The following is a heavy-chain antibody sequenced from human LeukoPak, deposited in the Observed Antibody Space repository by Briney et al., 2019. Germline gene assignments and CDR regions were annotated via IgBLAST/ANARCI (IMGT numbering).Heavy chain of an antibody. D-gene: IGHD3-22*01. CDR2: ISXRGANT. V-gene: IGHV3-23*01. Sequence: GGXLXXXXAAXGFTFSSHAMXWVRQAPGKGLXXVXAISXRGANTYYADSVKGGFTISRDNSKNTLYMQMNRLRAEDTAIYYCVKDMEYYYDSSDYSPYYSYYMDVWGKGTTVTVSS. CDR1: GFTFSSHA. CDR3: VKDMEYYYDSSDYSPYYSYYMDV. J-gene: IGHJ6*03.